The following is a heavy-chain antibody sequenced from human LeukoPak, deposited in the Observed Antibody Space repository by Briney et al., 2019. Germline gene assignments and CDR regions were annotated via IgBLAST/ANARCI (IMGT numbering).Heavy chain of an antibody. J-gene: IGHJ5*02. V-gene: IGHV4-34*01. Sequence: PSETLSLTCAVYGASFSGYYWSWIRQPPGKGLEWLGEINHSGSTNYNPSLKSRVTISVDTSKNQFSLKLSSVTAADTAVYYCARGVPYNWNYGWFDPWGQGTLVTVSS. CDR2: INHSGST. CDR3: ARGVPYNWNYGWFDP. CDR1: GASFSGYY. D-gene: IGHD1-7*01.